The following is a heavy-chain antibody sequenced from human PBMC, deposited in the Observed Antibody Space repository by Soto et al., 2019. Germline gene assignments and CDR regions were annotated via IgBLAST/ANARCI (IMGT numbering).Heavy chain of an antibody. J-gene: IGHJ6*03. CDR1: GFTFSSYA. Sequence: GGSLRLSCAASGFTFSSYAMTWVRQAPGKGLEWVSAISGSGSSTCYADSVKGRFTISRDNSKNTLYLQMNSLRAEDTAVYFCVKFYGSGSYVFYYYMDVWGKGTTVTVSS. CDR3: VKFYGSGSYVFYYYMDV. D-gene: IGHD3-10*01. CDR2: ISGSGSST. V-gene: IGHV3-23*01.